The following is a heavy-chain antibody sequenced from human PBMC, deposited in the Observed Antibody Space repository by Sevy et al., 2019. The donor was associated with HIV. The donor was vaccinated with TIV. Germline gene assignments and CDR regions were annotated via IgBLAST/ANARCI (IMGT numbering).Heavy chain of an antibody. Sequence: GGSLRLSCAASTFTFGHYAMHWVRQAPGKGLQWVAGISYEGSNEYYTDSVKGRFTISRDNSKNTLNVEMNNLGVEDTALYYCARDWGTPPTAILYYFDFWGQGIPGTGS. D-gene: IGHD3-16*01. V-gene: IGHV3-30*04. CDR3: ARDWGTPPTAILYYFDF. CDR1: TFTFGHYA. CDR2: ISYEGSNE. J-gene: IGHJ4*02.